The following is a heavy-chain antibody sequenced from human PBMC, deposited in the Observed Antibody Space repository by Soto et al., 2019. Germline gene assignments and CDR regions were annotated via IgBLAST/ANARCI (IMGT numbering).Heavy chain of an antibody. CDR3: AKGTTVTTRPRYFDY. V-gene: IGHV3-23*01. CDR2: ISTSGGRT. D-gene: IGHD4-17*01. Sequence: EVQLLESGGDLLQPGGSLRLSCAASGFTFSSFGMNWVRQAPGKELEWVSTISTSGGRTYYADSVKGRLTISRDNAKSTLYLQMDSLSAEDTAVYFCAKGTTVTTRPRYFDYWGQGTVVTVST. CDR1: GFTFSSFG. J-gene: IGHJ4*02.